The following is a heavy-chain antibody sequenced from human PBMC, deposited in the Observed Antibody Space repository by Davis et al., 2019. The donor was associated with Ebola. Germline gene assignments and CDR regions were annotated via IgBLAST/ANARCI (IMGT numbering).Heavy chain of an antibody. J-gene: IGHJ4*02. V-gene: IGHV3-7*03. CDR2: IKQDGSEK. D-gene: IGHD6-13*01. CDR3: AKDFVLGRYSSNWFSDY. CDR1: GFTFSSYW. Sequence: GESLKISCAASGFTFSSYWMSWVRQAPGKGPEWVANIKQDGSEKYYVDSVKGRFTISRDNAKNSLYLQMNSLRAEDTAVYYCAKDFVLGRYSSNWFSDYWGQGTLVTVSS.